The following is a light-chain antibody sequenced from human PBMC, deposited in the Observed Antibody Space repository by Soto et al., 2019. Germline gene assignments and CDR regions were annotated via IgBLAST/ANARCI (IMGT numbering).Light chain of an antibody. V-gene: IGLV2-14*01. CDR2: GVT. J-gene: IGLJ1*01. CDR3: SSYTSASTLLYL. CDR1: SSDVGGYNY. Sequence: QSALTQPASVSGSPGQSITISCTGTSSDVGGYNYVSWYQQHPGIAPKLLIYGVTNRPSGVSTRFSGSKSGNTASLTIPGLQAEDEADYHCSSYTSASTLLYLFGTGTKFTVL.